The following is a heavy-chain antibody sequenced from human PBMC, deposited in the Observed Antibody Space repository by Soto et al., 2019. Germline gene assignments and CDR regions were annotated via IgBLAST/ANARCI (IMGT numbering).Heavy chain of an antibody. J-gene: IGHJ3*02. D-gene: IGHD6-13*01. CDR1: GGTFSSYA. V-gene: IGHV1-69*13. CDR2: IIPIFGTA. Sequence: ASVKVSCKASGGTFSSYAISWVRQAPGQGLEWMGGIIPIFGTANYAQKFQGRVTITADESTSTAYMELSSLRSEDTAVYYCAREEAYSSMDDAFDIWGQGTRVTV. CDR3: AREEAYSSMDDAFDI.